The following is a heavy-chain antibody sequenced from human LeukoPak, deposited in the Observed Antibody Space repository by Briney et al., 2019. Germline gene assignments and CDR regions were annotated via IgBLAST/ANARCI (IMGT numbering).Heavy chain of an antibody. CDR2: IFTNGNT. J-gene: IGHJ3*02. D-gene: IGHD1-26*01. CDR1: GFTFSSYG. Sequence: GGSLRLSCAASGFTFSSYGMHWVRQAPGKGLEWVSVIFTNGNTAYADSVKGRFTISRDNSKNMLYLQMNSLRAEDTAVYYCARDSASSELPSAFDIWGQGTMVTVSS. V-gene: IGHV3-66*01. CDR3: ARDSASSELPSAFDI.